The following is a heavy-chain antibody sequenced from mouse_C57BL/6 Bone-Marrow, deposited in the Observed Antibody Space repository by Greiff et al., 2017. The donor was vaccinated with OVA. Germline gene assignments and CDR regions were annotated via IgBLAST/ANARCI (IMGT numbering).Heavy chain of an antibody. CDR1: GYTFTSYW. Sequence: QVQLQQPGAELVKPGASVKLSCKASGYTFTSYWMHWVKQRPGQGLEWSGMIHPNSGSTNYNEKFKSKATLTVDKSSSTAYMQLSSLTSEDSAVYYCAREESTLFYYAMDYWGQGTSVTVSS. CDR2: IHPNSGST. D-gene: IGHD5-1*01. CDR3: AREESTLFYYAMDY. J-gene: IGHJ4*01. V-gene: IGHV1-64*01.